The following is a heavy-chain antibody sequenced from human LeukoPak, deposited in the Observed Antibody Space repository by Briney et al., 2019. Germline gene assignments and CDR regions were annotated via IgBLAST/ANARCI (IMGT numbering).Heavy chain of an antibody. CDR3: SRQRGWSKQIDY. CDR2: LFYTGVT. Sequence: SSETLSLTXTVSGGSLSDSNYFWAWIGQPPGKGLEWLGSLFYTGVTYYNPSLKSRVTISVDTSKNQFSLKLSSVTAPDTAVYLLSRQRGWSKQIDYLGQGTLGTGFS. V-gene: IGHV4-39*01. CDR1: GGSLSDSNYF. J-gene: IGHJ4*02. D-gene: IGHD3-3*01.